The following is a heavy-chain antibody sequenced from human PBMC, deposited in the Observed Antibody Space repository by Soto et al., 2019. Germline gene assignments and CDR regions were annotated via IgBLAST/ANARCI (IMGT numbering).Heavy chain of an antibody. D-gene: IGHD2-21*01. CDR1: GFSMSGYS. Sequence: GGSLRLSCGASGFSMSGYSMCWARQSAGKGLEWLAYITVVTGNTRYADSVKGRFTISADRGRNSVFLQLNSLRDEDTAVYYCVRDRDLGGDMAHGDFWGQGTLVTVS. CDR3: VRDRDLGGDMAHGDF. J-gene: IGHJ4*01. CDR2: ITVVTGNT. V-gene: IGHV3-48*02.